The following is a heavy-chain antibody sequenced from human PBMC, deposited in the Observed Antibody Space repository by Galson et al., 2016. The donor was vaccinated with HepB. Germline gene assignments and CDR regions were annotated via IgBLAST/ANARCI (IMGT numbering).Heavy chain of an antibody. Sequence: SLRLSCAASGFTFSSYSMNWVRQAPGKGLEWLSYISSSGTTIYYADSVKGRFTISRDNAKNSLYLQMNSLRAEDTAMYFCARHFSGSYLGQGTLVTVSS. CDR1: GFTFSSYS. J-gene: IGHJ4*02. V-gene: IGHV3-48*01. CDR3: ARHFSGSY. CDR2: ISSSGTTI. D-gene: IGHD3-22*01.